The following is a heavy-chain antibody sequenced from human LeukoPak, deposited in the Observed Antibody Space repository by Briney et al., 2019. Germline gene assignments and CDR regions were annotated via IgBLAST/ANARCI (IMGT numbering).Heavy chain of an antibody. CDR2: ISAYNGNT. V-gene: IGHV1-18*01. CDR3: VREAGDYHLDN. J-gene: IGHJ4*02. CDR1: GYTFTNFG. Sequence: ASVKVSCKASGYTFTNFGISWVRQAPGQGLEWMGWISAYNGNTKYAQNLQGRVTMTTDKSTSTACMDLRSLRSDDTAVYYCVREAGDYHLDNWGQGTLVTVSS. D-gene: IGHD4-17*01.